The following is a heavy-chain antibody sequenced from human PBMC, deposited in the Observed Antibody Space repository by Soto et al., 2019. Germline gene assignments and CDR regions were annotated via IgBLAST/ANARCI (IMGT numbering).Heavy chain of an antibody. CDR3: ARAGYSYGTGYYFDY. V-gene: IGHV4-59*08. Sequence: SVTLSLTCTVSGVSISSYYWSWIRQPPGKGLEWIGYIYYSGSTNYNPSLKSRVTISLDTSKNQFSLKLSSVTAADTAVYYCARAGYSYGTGYYFDYWGQGTLVTVSS. CDR1: GVSISSYY. J-gene: IGHJ4*02. D-gene: IGHD5-18*01. CDR2: IYYSGST.